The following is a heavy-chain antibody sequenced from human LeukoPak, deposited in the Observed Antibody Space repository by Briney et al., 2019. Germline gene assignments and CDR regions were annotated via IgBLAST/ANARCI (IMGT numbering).Heavy chain of an antibody. CDR2: IYYSGST. Sequence: PSETLSLTCTVSGGSISSSSYYWGWIRQPPGKGLEWIGSIYYSGSTYYNPSLKSRVTISVDTSKNQFSLKLSSVAAADTAVYYCARIAVRGVTVDYWGQGTLVTFSS. CDR3: ARIAVRGVTVDY. CDR1: GGSISSSSYY. V-gene: IGHV4-39*01. D-gene: IGHD3-10*01. J-gene: IGHJ4*02.